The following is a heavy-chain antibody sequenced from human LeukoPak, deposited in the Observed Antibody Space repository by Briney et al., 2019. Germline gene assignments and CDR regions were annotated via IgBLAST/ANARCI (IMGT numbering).Heavy chain of an antibody. CDR2: IGTAGDT. CDR1: GVTFHDYA. D-gene: IGHD3-9*01. J-gene: IGHJ4*02. Sequence: GGSLRLSCAASGVTFHDYAMYWVRQATGKGLEWVSAIGTAGDTYYPGSVKGRFTISRENAKNSLYLQMNSLRAGDTAVYYCARGNRGYFDSGQDAFDYWGQGTLVTVSS. CDR3: ARGNRGYFDSGQDAFDY. V-gene: IGHV3-13*01.